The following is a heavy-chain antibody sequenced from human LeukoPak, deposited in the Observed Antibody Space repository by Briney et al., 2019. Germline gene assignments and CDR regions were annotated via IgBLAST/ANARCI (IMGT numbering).Heavy chain of an antibody. CDR1: GGSISSYY. V-gene: IGHV4-59*01. CDR3: ARAWGGGIEYYFDY. CDR2: IYYSGRT. J-gene: IGHJ4*02. D-gene: IGHD2-15*01. Sequence: PSETLSLTCSVSGGSISSYYWSWIRQPPGRGLEWIGYIYYSGRTSYNPSLKSRVTISVDTSKNQFSLRLSSVTAADTAVYYCARAWGGGIEYYFDYWGQGTLVSVSS.